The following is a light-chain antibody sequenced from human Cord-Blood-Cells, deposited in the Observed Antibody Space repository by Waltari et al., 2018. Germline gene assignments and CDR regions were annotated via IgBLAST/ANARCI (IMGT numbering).Light chain of an antibody. CDR2: DAS. Sequence: DIQMTQSPSSLSASVGDRVTITCQASQDISNYSNWYQQKPGKAPKLLIYDASNLETGGPSRFSGSGSGTDFTFTISSLQPEDIATYYCQQYDNLPITFGPGTKVDIK. CDR1: QDISNY. CDR3: QQYDNLPIT. V-gene: IGKV1-33*01. J-gene: IGKJ3*01.